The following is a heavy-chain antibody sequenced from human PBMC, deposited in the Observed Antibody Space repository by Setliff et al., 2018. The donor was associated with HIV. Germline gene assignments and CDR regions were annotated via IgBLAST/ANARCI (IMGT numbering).Heavy chain of an antibody. CDR3: AKEVGDSSGYYYRNYYFDS. J-gene: IGHJ4*02. CDR2: ISVSGDST. CDR1: GFTFNIYA. Sequence: GGSLRLSCAASGFTFNIYAMSWVRQAPGKGLEWVSTISVSGDSTYYADSVKGRFTISRDNSRNTLYLEVNSLRAEDAAVYYCAKEVGDSSGYYYRNYYFDSWGQGTLVTVSS. V-gene: IGHV3-23*01. D-gene: IGHD3-22*01.